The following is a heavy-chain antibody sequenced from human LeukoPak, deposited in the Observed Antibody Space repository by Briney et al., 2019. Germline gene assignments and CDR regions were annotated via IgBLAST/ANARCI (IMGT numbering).Heavy chain of an antibody. Sequence: ASVKVSCKASGYSFTRHDINWVRQAAGQAPEWIGWVSPNSGQTGYAQKFQGRVTITKSTSTSTAYMELRSLRSDDTAVYYCTRHTSPTFDYWGQGTLVTVSS. CDR1: GYSFTRHD. D-gene: IGHD2-2*01. CDR3: TRHTSPTFDY. V-gene: IGHV1-8*03. CDR2: VSPNSGQT. J-gene: IGHJ4*02.